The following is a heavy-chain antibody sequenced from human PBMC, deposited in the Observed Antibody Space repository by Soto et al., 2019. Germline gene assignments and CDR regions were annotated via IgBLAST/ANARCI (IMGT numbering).Heavy chain of an antibody. CDR1: GFTFTSSA. D-gene: IGHD3-3*01. V-gene: IGHV1-58*02. CDR3: AAIFGVVMGAFDI. CDR2: IVVGSGNT. J-gene: IGHJ3*02. Sequence: SVKVSCKASGFTFTSSAMQWVRQARGQRLEWIGWIVVGSGNTNYAQKFQERVTITRDMSTSTAYMELSSLRSEDTAVYYCAAIFGVVMGAFDIWGQGTIVTVSS.